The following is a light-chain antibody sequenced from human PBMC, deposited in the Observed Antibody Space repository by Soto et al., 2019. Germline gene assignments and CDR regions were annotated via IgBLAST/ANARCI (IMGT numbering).Light chain of an antibody. J-gene: IGKJ1*01. Sequence: VLTQSLGTLPLSPGETATLSCMASQSVSGNNLVWYQQKPGQPPRLFIHGASNRATGIPDRFSGSGSGTDFTLTVSSLEPEDFALYFCQQYGKSLWTFGQGTKVDIK. CDR2: GAS. V-gene: IGKV3-20*01. CDR1: QSVSGNN. CDR3: QQYGKSLWT.